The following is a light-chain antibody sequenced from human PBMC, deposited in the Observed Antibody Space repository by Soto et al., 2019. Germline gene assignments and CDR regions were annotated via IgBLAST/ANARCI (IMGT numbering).Light chain of an antibody. V-gene: IGLV1-51*01. CDR2: DDN. J-gene: IGLJ2*01. CDR3: ASWDDRLGAVI. Sequence: QSVLTQPPSVSAAPGQKVTISCSGSSSNIGGNSVSWYQQLPGTAPKLLIYDDNKRPSGIPDRFSGSKFGTAASLAISGLRSEDEDVYYCASWDDRLGAVIFGGGT. CDR1: SSNIGGNS.